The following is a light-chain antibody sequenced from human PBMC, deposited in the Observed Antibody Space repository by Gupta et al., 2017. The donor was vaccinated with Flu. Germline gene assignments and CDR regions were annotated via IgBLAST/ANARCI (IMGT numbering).Light chain of an antibody. CDR1: QSIRNNY. Sequence: EIVLTQSPGTLSLSPGERATLSCRASQSIRNNYLAWFQQKPGQAPRFLIYAASSRATGIPDRFSGSGSGTDFTLTISRVEPEDFAVYYCHQYGRSPLGFGGGTKVEIK. CDR2: AAS. V-gene: IGKV3-20*01. CDR3: HQYGRSPLG. J-gene: IGKJ4*01.